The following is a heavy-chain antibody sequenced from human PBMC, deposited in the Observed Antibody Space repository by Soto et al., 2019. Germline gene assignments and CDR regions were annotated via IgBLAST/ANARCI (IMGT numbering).Heavy chain of an antibody. Sequence: ASVKVSCKASGYTFTSYYMHWVRQAPGQGLEWMGIINPSGGSTSYAQKFQGRVTMTRDTSTSTVYMELSCPRSEDTALYYGARTGPRDVAISLVPYYYYYGMVVWGQGTTVTVS. CDR1: GYTFTSYY. CDR3: ARTGPRDVAISLVPYYYYYGMVV. V-gene: IGHV1-46*01. J-gene: IGHJ6*02. D-gene: IGHD2-15*01. CDR2: INPSGGST.